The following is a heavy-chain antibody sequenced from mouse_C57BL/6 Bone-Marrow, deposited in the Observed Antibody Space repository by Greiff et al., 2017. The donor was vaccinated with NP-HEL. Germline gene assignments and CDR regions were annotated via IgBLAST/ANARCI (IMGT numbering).Heavy chain of an antibody. D-gene: IGHD2-3*01. CDR1: GYTFTDYE. CDR3: SDGGYAAWFAD. Sequence: VQRVESGAELVRPGASVTLSCKASGYTFTDYEMHWVKQTPVHGLEWIGAIDPETGGTAYNQKFKGKAILTADKSSSTAYMELSSLTSEDSAVYYCSDGGYAAWFADWGQGTLVTVSA. CDR2: IDPETGGT. J-gene: IGHJ3*01. V-gene: IGHV1-15*01.